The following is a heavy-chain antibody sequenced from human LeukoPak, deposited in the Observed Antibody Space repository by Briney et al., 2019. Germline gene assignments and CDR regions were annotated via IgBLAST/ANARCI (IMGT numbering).Heavy chain of an antibody. CDR1: GYTFTSYD. CDR3: ARGPGSPYVYYYGMEV. V-gene: IGHV1-8*01. D-gene: IGHD1-14*01. Sequence: GASVKVSCKASGYTFTSYDINWVRQATGQGLEWMGWMNPNSGNTGYAQKFQGRVTMTRNTSISTAYMELSSLRSEDTAVYYCARGPGSPYVYYYGMEVWGQGTTVTVSS. CDR2: MNPNSGNT. J-gene: IGHJ6*02.